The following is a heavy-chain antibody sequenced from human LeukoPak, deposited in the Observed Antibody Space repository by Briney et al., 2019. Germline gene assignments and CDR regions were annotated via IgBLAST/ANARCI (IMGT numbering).Heavy chain of an antibody. Sequence: GGSLRLSCAASGFTFGDYAMHWVRQAPGKGLEWVSGVTWDSGRLGYADSVKGRFTVSRDNAKNSLYLQMNNLRAEDTALYYCAKDKYRLRPYGDLYFFDSWGQGTLVTVSS. CDR2: VTWDSGRL. CDR3: AKDKYRLRPYGDLYFFDS. CDR1: GFTFGDYA. D-gene: IGHD4-17*01. J-gene: IGHJ4*02. V-gene: IGHV3-9*01.